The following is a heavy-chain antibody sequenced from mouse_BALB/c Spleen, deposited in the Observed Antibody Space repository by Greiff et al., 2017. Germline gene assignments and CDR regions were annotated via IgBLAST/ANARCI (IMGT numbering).Heavy chain of an antibody. D-gene: IGHD2-14*01. CDR3: AREDRLAWFAY. V-gene: IGHV1-31*01. CDR1: GYSFTGYY. J-gene: IGHJ3*01. Sequence: VQLQQPGPELVKPGASVKISCKASGYSFTGYYMHWVKQSHVKSLEWIGRINPYNGATSYNQNFKDKASLTVDKSSSTAYMELHSLTSEDSAVYYCAREDRLAWFAYWGQGTLVTVSA. CDR2: INPYNGAT.